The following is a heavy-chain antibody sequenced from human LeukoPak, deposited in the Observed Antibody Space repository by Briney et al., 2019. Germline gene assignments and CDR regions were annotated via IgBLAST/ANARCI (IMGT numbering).Heavy chain of an antibody. CDR3: AREQDGGYD. CDR1: GFTDSSSY. Sequence: PGGSLRLSCAASGFTDSSSYMNWVRQAPGKGLEWVSIIYSGVSTYYAASVKGRFTISRDNPKNTLYLQMNSLRGEDTAVYYCAREQDGGYDWGQGTLVTVSS. V-gene: IGHV3-53*01. CDR2: IYSGVST. J-gene: IGHJ4*02. D-gene: IGHD6-25*01.